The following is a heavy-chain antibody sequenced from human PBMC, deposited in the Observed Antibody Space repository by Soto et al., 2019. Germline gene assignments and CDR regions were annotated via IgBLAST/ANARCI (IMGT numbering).Heavy chain of an antibody. D-gene: IGHD4-17*01. V-gene: IGHV3-74*01. J-gene: IGHJ4*02. Sequence: EVQLVESGGGLVQPGGSLRLSCAASGFTLSRQWMQWVRQAPGKGLVWVSRINSDGSSTIYADSVKGRFTISRDSAKNTLYLQMNSLRAEDAAVYYCGTVTTGYWGQGTRVTGSS. CDR1: GFTLSRQW. CDR3: GTVTTGY. CDR2: INSDGSST.